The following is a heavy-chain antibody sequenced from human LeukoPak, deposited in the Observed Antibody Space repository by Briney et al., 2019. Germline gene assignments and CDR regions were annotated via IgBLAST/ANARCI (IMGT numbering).Heavy chain of an antibody. J-gene: IGHJ4*02. CDR2: ISGSGGST. V-gene: IGHV3-23*01. D-gene: IGHD3-22*01. CDR1: GFTFSNYA. CDR3: AKLVPRYYYDSSGYGDY. Sequence: GGSPRLSCAASGFTFSNYAMSWVRQAPGKGLEWVSAISGSGGSTYYADSVKGRFTISRDNSKNTLYLQMNSLRAEDTAVYYCAKLVPRYYYDSSGYGDYWGQGTLVTVSS.